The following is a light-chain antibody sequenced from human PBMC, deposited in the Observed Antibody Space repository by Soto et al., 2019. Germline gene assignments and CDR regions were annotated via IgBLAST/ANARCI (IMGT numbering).Light chain of an antibody. CDR2: EDN. CDR1: SGSIASNY. V-gene: IGLV6-57*01. J-gene: IGLJ3*02. Sequence: FMLTQPHSVSESPGKTVIISCTRSSGSIASNYVQWYQQRPGSSPPTVIYEDNQRPSGVPDRCSGSIDSSSNSASLTISGLETEAEADYFCQSYDATNQVFGGGTKVTVL. CDR3: QSYDATNQV.